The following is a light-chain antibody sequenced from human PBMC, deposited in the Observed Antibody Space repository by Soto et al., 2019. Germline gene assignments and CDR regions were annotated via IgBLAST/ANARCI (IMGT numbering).Light chain of an antibody. CDR1: QSIGDL. J-gene: IGKJ1*01. CDR3: KHYSPXSVT. V-gene: IGKV1-5*03. CDR2: KAS. Sequence: DIQMTQSPSTLSASVEDRVTVTCRASQSIGDLLAWYQQKPGEAPKVLIYKASYLESGVPSRFSGSGYGTEFSLTISSLQPGDLATYYFKHYSPXSVTCGQWTKV.